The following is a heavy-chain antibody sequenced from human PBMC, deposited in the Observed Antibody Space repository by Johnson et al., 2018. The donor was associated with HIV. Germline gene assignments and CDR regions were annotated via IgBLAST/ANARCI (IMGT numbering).Heavy chain of an antibody. D-gene: IGHD5-24*01. CDR2: IWYDGSNE. Sequence: QVQVVESGGGVVQPGRSLRLSCEASGLMFSRYGMHWVRQAPGRGLEWVAGIWYDGSNEYYAESVKGRFTISRDNPKNTLYLQMNSLRREDTAVYYCAKGGVGRDGNRDAFDIWGQGTMVTVSS. CDR1: GLMFSRYG. CDR3: AKGGVGRDGNRDAFDI. J-gene: IGHJ3*02. V-gene: IGHV3-33*06.